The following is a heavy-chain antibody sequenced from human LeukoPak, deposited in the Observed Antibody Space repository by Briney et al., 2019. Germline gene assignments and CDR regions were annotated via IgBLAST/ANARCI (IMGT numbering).Heavy chain of an antibody. Sequence: PGGSLRLSCAASGFTFDDYAMHWVRQAPGKGLEWVSAISGSGGSTCYADSVKGRFTISRDNSKNTLYLQMNSLRAEDTAVYYCAGPTGATVTTGWGQGTLVTVSS. CDR1: GFTFDDYA. V-gene: IGHV3-23*01. CDR3: AGPTGATVTTG. J-gene: IGHJ4*02. D-gene: IGHD4-11*01. CDR2: ISGSGGST.